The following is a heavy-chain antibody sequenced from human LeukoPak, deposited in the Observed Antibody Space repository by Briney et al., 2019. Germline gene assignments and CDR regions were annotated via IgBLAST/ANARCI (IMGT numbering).Heavy chain of an antibody. CDR2: ISSSSSYI. J-gene: IGHJ3*02. V-gene: IGHV3-21*01. CDR1: GFTFSSYS. CDR3: ARDTSYSSSLDI. D-gene: IGHD6-13*01. Sequence: GGSLRLSCAASGFTFSSYSMNWVRQAPGKGLEWVSSISSSSSYIYYADSVKGRFTISRDNSKNTLYLQMNSLRAEDTAVYYCARDTSYSSSLDIWGQGTMVTVSS.